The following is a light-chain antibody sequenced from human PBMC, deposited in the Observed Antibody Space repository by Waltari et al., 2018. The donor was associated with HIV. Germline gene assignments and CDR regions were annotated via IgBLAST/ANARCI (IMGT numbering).Light chain of an antibody. Sequence: QSVLTQPPSVSGAPGQRVTIAYTGIRSKIGAGFDVPWYKQIPGNAPKLLIYDNHIRPSGVPDRVSGAKSGTSASLAITGLQSEDEADYYCQSYDMSQSGSLVFGGGTKLTVL. CDR3: QSYDMSQSGSLV. CDR1: RSKIGAGFD. V-gene: IGLV1-40*01. J-gene: IGLJ2*01. CDR2: DNH.